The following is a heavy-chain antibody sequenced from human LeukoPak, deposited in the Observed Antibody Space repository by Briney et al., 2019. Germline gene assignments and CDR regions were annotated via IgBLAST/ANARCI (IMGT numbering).Heavy chain of an antibody. V-gene: IGHV1-2*02. Sequence: GASMKVSCKASGYTFTGYYMHWVRQAPGQGLEWMGWINPNSGGTNYAQKFQGRVTMTRDTSISTAYMELSRLRSDDTAVYYCARGQGLRLGELSLGYWGQGTLVTVSS. CDR1: GYTFTGYY. D-gene: IGHD3-16*02. CDR2: INPNSGGT. CDR3: ARGQGLRLGELSLGY. J-gene: IGHJ4*02.